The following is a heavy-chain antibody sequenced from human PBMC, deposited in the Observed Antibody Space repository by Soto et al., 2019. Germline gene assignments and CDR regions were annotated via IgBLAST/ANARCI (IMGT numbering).Heavy chain of an antibody. J-gene: IGHJ4*02. Sequence: GGSLRLSCEVSGFTFSGHALHWVRQAPGKGLEWVAVVSKDGSVKYWIESVKGRFTLSRDNSKNTVYLGMNSLRPEDTGVYYCVRSRSGAVADSFDLWGQGTLVTVSS. CDR3: VRSRSGAVADSFDL. CDR1: GFTFSGHA. D-gene: IGHD3-10*01. V-gene: IGHV3-30-3*01. CDR2: VSKDGSVK.